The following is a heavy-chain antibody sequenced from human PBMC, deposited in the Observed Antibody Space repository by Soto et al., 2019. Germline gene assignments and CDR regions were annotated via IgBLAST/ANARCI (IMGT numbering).Heavy chain of an antibody. CDR3: AIQKAMYYDFWSGYHRTRWFDP. CDR2: MNPNSGNT. Sequence: ASVKVSCKASGSTFTSYDINWVRQATGQGLEWMGWMNPNSGNTGYAQKFQGRVTMTRNTSISTAYMELSSLRSEDTAVYYCAIQKAMYYDFWSGYHRTRWFDPWGQGTLVTVSS. CDR1: GSTFTSYD. V-gene: IGHV1-8*01. D-gene: IGHD3-3*01. J-gene: IGHJ5*02.